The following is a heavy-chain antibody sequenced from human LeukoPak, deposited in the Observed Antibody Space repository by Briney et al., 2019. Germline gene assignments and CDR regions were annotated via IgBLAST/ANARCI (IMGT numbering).Heavy chain of an antibody. J-gene: IGHJ4*02. V-gene: IGHV3-53*01. CDR2: IYSGGST. Sequence: PGGSLRLSCAASGFTVSSNYMSWVRQAPGKGLEWVSVIYSGGSTYYADSVKGRFTISRDNSKNSLYLQMNSLRAEDTAVYYCARVHSDNYFDYWGQGTLVTVSS. CDR1: GFTVSSNY. D-gene: IGHD1-26*01. CDR3: ARVHSDNYFDY.